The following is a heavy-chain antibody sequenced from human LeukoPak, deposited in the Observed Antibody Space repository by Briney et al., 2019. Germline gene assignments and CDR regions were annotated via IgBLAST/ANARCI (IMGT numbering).Heavy chain of an antibody. CDR3: ARGPDYYDSSGPSYFDY. CDR1: GGTFSSYA. D-gene: IGHD3-22*01. Sequence: ASVRVSCKASGGTFSSYAISWVRQAPGQGLEWMGRIIPILGIANYAQKFQGRVTITADKSTSTAYMELSSLRSEDTAVYYCARGPDYYDSSGPSYFDYWGQGTLVTVSS. CDR2: IIPILGIA. J-gene: IGHJ4*02. V-gene: IGHV1-69*04.